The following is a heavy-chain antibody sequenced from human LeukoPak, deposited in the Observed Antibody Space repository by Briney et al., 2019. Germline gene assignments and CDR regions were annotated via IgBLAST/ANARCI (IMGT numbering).Heavy chain of an antibody. Sequence: GASVKVSCKASGYTFTGYYMHWVRQAPGQGLEWIGWINPNGGGTNYAQKFQGRVTMTRDTSISTAYMELSRLRSDDTAVYYCAYTRITIFGVVMGSFDYWGQGTLVTVSS. J-gene: IGHJ4*02. V-gene: IGHV1-2*02. CDR1: GYTFTGYY. CDR2: INPNGGGT. D-gene: IGHD3-3*01. CDR3: AYTRITIFGVVMGSFDY.